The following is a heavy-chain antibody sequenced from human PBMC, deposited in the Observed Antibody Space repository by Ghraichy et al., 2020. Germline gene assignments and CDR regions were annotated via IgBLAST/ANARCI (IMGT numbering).Heavy chain of an antibody. CDR1: GFTFSGYS. V-gene: IGHV3-21*01. CDR3: ARDGGRCSPLDF. J-gene: IGHJ4*02. CDR2: ITSSSSSI. D-gene: IGHD3-16*01. Sequence: GGSLRLSCVASGFTFSGYSMNWVRQAPGKGLEWVASITSSSSSISYADSLKGRFTISRDNAKNSVYLEMNSLRVEDSAVYYCARDGGRCSPLDFWGQGTLVTVSS.